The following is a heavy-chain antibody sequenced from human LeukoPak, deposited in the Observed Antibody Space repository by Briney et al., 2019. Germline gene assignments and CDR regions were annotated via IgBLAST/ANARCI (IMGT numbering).Heavy chain of an antibody. CDR2: MNPNSGNT. J-gene: IGHJ5*02. Sequence: ASVKVSCKASGGTFSSYAISWVRQATGQGLEWMGWMNPNSGNTGYAQKFQGRVTITRNTSISTAYMELSSLRSEDTAVYYCARLFCSGGSCYDGPKGWFDPWGQGTLVTVSS. CDR3: ARLFCSGGSCYDGPKGWFDP. CDR1: GGTFSSYA. D-gene: IGHD2-15*01. V-gene: IGHV1-8*03.